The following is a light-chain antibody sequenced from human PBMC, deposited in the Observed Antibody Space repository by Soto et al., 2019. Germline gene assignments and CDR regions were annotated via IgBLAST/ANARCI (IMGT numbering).Light chain of an antibody. J-gene: IGKJ1*01. Sequence: DIQMTQSPSTLSASVGDRVTITFRASQSISSWLAWYQQKPGKAPKLLIYKASSLESGVPSRFSGSGSGTEFTLTISSLQPDDFATYYCQQYNSYSRTFGQGPRWIS. V-gene: IGKV1-5*03. CDR3: QQYNSYSRT. CDR2: KAS. CDR1: QSISSW.